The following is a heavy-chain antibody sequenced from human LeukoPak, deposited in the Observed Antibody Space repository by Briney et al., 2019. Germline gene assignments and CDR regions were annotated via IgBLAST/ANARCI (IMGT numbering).Heavy chain of an antibody. CDR3: ARAGAGDWLLHDAFDI. D-gene: IGHD3/OR15-3a*01. Sequence: SETLSLTCAVYGGSFSGYYWSWIRQPPGKGLEWIGEINHSGSTNYNLSLKSRVTISVDTSKNQFSLKLSSVTAADTAVYYCARAGAGDWLLHDAFDIWGQGTMVTVSS. CDR1: GGSFSGYY. CDR2: INHSGST. V-gene: IGHV4-34*01. J-gene: IGHJ3*02.